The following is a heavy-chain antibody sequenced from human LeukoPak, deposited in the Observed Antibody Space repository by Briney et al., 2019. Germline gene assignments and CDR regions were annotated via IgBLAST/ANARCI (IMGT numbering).Heavy chain of an antibody. CDR3: ARSGRRGYSYGYRLSFDY. CDR1: GGSFSGYY. Sequence: SETLSLTCAVYGGSFSGYYWSWIRQPPGKGLEWIGEINHSGSPNYNPSLKSRVTISVDTSKNQFSLRLSSVTAADTAVYYCARSGRRGYSYGYRLSFDYWGQGTLVTVSS. V-gene: IGHV4-34*01. J-gene: IGHJ4*02. D-gene: IGHD5-18*01. CDR2: INHSGSP.